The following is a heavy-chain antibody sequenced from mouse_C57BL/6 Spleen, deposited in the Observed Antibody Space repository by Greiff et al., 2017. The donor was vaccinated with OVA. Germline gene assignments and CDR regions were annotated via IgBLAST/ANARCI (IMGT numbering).Heavy chain of an antibody. D-gene: IGHD4-1*01. Sequence: QVQLQQPGAELVKPGASVKMSCKASGYTFTSYWITWVKQRPGQGLEWIGDIYPGSGSTNYNEKFKSKATLTVDKSSSTAYMQLSSLTSEDSAVYYSARARLGFDVGCRGQGTTLTAST. CDR2: IYPGSGST. CDR1: GYTFTSYW. CDR3: ARARLGFDVGC. J-gene: IGHJ2*01. V-gene: IGHV1-55*01.